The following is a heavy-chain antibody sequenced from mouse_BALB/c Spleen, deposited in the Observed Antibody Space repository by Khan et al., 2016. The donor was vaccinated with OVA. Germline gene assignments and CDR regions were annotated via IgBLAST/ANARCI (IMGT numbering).Heavy chain of an antibody. CDR1: GFSLTGYG. V-gene: IGHV2-6-7*01. CDR2: IWGDGST. CDR3: ASYGYYPYYAMDY. D-gene: IGHD2-3*01. Sequence: VELVESGPGLVAPSQSLSITCTVSGFSLTGYGVSWVRQPPGKGLEWLGMIWGDGSTDYNSALKSRLSISKDNSKSQVFLKMNSLQTDDTARYYCASYGYYPYYAMDYWGQGTSVTVSS. J-gene: IGHJ4*01.